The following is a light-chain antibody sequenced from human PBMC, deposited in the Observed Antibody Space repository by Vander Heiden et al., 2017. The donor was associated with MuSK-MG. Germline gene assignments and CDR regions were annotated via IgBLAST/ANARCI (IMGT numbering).Light chain of an antibody. J-gene: IGKJ1*01. V-gene: IGKV1-5*03. CDR3: QQYNNCSPWP. CDR1: QSISTW. CDR2: KVS. Sequence: DIQMTQSPSTLSASVGDRVTITCRASQSISTWLAWYQQKPGKAPKLLIYKVSTLEGGVPSRFSGSGSGTEFTLTISSLQPDDFATYYCQQYNNCSPWPFGQGTKVEFK.